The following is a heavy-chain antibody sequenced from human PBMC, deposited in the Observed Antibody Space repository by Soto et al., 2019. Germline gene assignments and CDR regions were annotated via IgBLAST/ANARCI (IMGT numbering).Heavy chain of an antibody. CDR1: GGTFSSYT. Sequence: SSVKVSCKASGGTFSSYTIIWVRQAPGQGLEWMGRIIPILGIAKYSQKFQGRVTITRDTSASTAYMELSSLRSEDTAVYYCARERGYCSGGSCYFPAFDIWGQGTMVTVSS. CDR3: ARERGYCSGGSCYFPAFDI. J-gene: IGHJ3*02. D-gene: IGHD2-15*01. CDR2: IIPILGIA. V-gene: IGHV1-69*04.